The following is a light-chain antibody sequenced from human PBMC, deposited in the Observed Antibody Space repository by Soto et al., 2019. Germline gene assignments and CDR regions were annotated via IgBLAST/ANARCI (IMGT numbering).Light chain of an antibody. CDR1: QNIGSW. V-gene: IGKV1-5*01. CDR2: DVS. Sequence: DIQMTQFPSTLSASVGDRVTITCRASQNIGSWLAWYQQKPGKAQKVMIYDVSNLETGVPSRFRGSGSGTEFTLTISSLQPDDFATYYCQQYNTYWTFGQGTKVEIK. CDR3: QQYNTYWT. J-gene: IGKJ1*01.